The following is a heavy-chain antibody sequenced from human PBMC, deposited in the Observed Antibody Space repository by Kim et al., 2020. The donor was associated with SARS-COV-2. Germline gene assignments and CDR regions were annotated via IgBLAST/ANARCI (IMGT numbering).Heavy chain of an antibody. CDR3: ARNMVRGARATTSTPHY. Sequence: GGSLRLSCAASGFTFSSYAMHWVRQAPGKGLEWVAVISYDGSNKYYADSVKGRFTISRDNAKNTLYLQMNSLRAEDTAVYYCARNMVRGARATTSTPHYWGEGTLVTPSP. CDR1: GFTFSSYA. V-gene: IGHV3-30*04. J-gene: IGHJ4*02. D-gene: IGHD3-10*01. CDR2: ISYDGSNK.